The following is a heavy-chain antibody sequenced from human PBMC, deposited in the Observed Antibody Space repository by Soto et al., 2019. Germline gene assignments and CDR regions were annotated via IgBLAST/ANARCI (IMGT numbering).Heavy chain of an antibody. D-gene: IGHD1-1*01. CDR3: AGRSNLAGRLSARDY. CDR1: GYNFPYFW. CDR2: IDPSDSYT. J-gene: IGHJ4*01. Sequence: GESLKISCEGSGYNFPYFWITWVRQMPGKGLEWMGTIDPSDSYTDYSPSFQGHVSLSADKSSSTAYLQWSSLKASDTAMYYCAGRSNLAGRLSARDYWGQGRPVTVSS. V-gene: IGHV5-10-1*01.